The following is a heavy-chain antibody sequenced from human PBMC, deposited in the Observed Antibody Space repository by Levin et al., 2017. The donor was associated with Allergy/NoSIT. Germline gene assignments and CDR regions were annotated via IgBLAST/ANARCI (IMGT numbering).Heavy chain of an antibody. V-gene: IGHV2-70*11. Sequence: QTLSLTCTFSGFSLSTSGMCVSWIRQPPGKALEWLARIDWDDDKYYSTSLKTRLTIPKDTSKNQVVLTMTNMDPVDTATYYCARMHIHDLLTGPFDYWGQGTLVTVSS. D-gene: IGHD3-9*01. J-gene: IGHJ4*02. CDR3: ARMHIHDLLTGPFDY. CDR1: GFSLSTSGMC. CDR2: IDWDDDK.